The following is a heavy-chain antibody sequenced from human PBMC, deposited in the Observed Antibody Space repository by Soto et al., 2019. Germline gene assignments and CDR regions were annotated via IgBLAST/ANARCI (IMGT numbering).Heavy chain of an antibody. V-gene: IGHV4-59*08. D-gene: IGHD5-12*01. CDR2: IYYSGST. Sequence: SETLSLTCTVAGGYIRSYDWSWIRQPTGKGLEWIGYIYYSGSTNYNPSLKSRVTISVDTSKNQFSLKLSSVTAADTAVYYCARGVATIDLFYFDYWGQGTLVTVSS. CDR1: GGYIRSYD. J-gene: IGHJ4*02. CDR3: ARGVATIDLFYFDY.